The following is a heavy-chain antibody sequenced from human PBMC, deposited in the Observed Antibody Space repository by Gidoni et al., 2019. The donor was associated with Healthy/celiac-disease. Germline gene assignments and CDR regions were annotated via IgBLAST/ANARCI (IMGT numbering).Heavy chain of an antibody. CDR1: GFTFRSYA. Sequence: EVQLVESGGGLVQPGGSLSLSCSASGFTFRSYAMHWVRQAPGKGLEYVSAISSNGGSTYYADSVKGRFTISRDNSKNTLYLQMSSLRAEDTAVYYCVKDRCSGGSCYSAFDYWGQGTLVTVSS. CDR2: ISSNGGST. CDR3: VKDRCSGGSCYSAFDY. V-gene: IGHV3-64D*06. J-gene: IGHJ4*02. D-gene: IGHD2-15*01.